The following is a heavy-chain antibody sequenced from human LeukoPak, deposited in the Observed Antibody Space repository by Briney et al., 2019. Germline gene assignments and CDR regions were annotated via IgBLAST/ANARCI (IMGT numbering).Heavy chain of an antibody. CDR3: AKDPGASVSGFYMDV. J-gene: IGHJ6*03. Sequence: PGGSLRLSCAASGFTFRNYGMHWVRQATGKGLEWVSFILRDGNNRFYADSVKGRFTISRDNSKNMLYLQMDTLRAEDTALYYCAKDPGASVSGFYMDVWGKGTTVIVSS. CDR2: ILRDGNNR. CDR1: GFTFRNYG. D-gene: IGHD2-8*02. V-gene: IGHV3-30*02.